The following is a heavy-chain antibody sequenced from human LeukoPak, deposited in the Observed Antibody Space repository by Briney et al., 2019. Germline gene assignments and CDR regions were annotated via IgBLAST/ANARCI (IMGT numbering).Heavy chain of an antibody. J-gene: IGHJ4*02. Sequence: PGGSLRLSCAASGFTLRSYTMNWVRQAPGKGLEWVSSIGISSNKIYYADSVKGRFIISRDNAKNSVYLQMNSLRAEDTAVYYCGRVGAYYGSGSYSDYWGQGTLVTVSS. D-gene: IGHD3-10*01. CDR1: GFTLRSYT. CDR3: GRVGAYYGSGSYSDY. V-gene: IGHV3-21*01. CDR2: IGISSNKI.